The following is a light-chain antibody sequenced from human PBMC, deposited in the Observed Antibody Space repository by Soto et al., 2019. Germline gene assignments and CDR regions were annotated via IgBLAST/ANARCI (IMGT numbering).Light chain of an antibody. V-gene: IGLV2-14*01. CDR3: YSLVDANTGV. CDR1: STDVGANNY. Sequence: QSVLTQPASVSGSPGQSITISCTGTSTDVGANNYVSWYQQHPGRAPKVMIYDVTNRPSGVSSRFSGSKSGNTASLTISGLQAEDEADYYCYSLVDANTGVFRGGTKVTV. CDR2: DVT. J-gene: IGLJ2*01.